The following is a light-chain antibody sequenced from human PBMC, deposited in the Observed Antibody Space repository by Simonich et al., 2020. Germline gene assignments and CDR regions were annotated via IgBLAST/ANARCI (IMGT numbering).Light chain of an antibody. CDR3: QSYDSSNHVV. J-gene: IGLJ2*01. CDR1: SGSIASNY. V-gene: IGLV6-57*03. Sequence: NFMLTQPHSVSESPGKTVTISCTRSSGSIASNYVQWYQQRPGSAPTTVIYEDNQRPSGVPERFSGSIDSSSNSASLTSSGLKTEDEADYYCQSYDSSNHVVFGGGTKLTVL. CDR2: EDN.